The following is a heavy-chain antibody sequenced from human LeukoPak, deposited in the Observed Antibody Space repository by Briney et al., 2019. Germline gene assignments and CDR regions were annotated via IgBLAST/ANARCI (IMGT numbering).Heavy chain of an antibody. J-gene: IGHJ4*02. CDR1: GLTFSDYY. D-gene: IGHD6-13*01. V-gene: IGHV3-11*01. Sequence: GGSLRLSCAASGLTFSDYYMSWIRQAPGKGLEWVSYISSSGSTKYYADSVKGRFTISRDNAKNSLYLQMNSLRAEDTAVYYCARVSPYSSSWNFDYWGQGTLATVSS. CDR2: ISSSGSTK. CDR3: ARVSPYSSSWNFDY.